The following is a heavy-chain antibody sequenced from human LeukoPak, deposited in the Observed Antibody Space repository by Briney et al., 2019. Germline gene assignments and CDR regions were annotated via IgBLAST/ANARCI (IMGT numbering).Heavy chain of an antibody. CDR1: GFVVTGNY. Sequence: GGSLRLSCAVSGFVVTGNYMTWVRLAPGKGLEWVSTIYSGGTTFYTDSVRGRFTISRDNSKNTLYLQMNSLRAEDAAIYYCARVLYYYASVSYNYYMDVWGKGTTVTISS. CDR2: IYSGGTT. D-gene: IGHD3-10*01. CDR3: ARVLYYYASVSYNYYMDV. V-gene: IGHV3-53*01. J-gene: IGHJ6*03.